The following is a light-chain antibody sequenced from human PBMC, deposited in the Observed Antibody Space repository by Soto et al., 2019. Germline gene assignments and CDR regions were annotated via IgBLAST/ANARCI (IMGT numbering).Light chain of an antibody. CDR1: QSVSSSY. V-gene: IGKV3-20*01. Sequence: DIVLTQSPGTLSLSPGERATLSCRASQSVSSSYLAWYQQKPGQAPRLLIYAASASATGIPARFGGSGSGTDFTLTISRLEPEDFAVYYCQQYGSSLLYTFGQGTKLEIK. CDR3: QQYGSSLLYT. CDR2: AAS. J-gene: IGKJ2*01.